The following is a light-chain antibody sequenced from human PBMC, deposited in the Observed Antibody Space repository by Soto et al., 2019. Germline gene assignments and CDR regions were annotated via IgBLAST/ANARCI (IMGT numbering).Light chain of an antibody. CDR1: SGSIASNY. J-gene: IGLJ2*01. CDR2: EDN. CDR3: QSYDSTTVV. Sequence: NFLLTQPHSVAESPGQTVTISCTGSSGSIASNYVQWYQQRPGRAPTTVIYEDNQRPSGVPDRFSGSIDSSSNSASLTISGLKTEDEADYYCQSYDSTTVVFGGGTQLTVL. V-gene: IGLV6-57*02.